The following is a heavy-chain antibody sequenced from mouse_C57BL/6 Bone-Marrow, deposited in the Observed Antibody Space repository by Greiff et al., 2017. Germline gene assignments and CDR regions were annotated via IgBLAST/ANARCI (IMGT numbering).Heavy chain of an antibody. V-gene: IGHV5-6*01. Sequence: EVKLMESGGDLVKPGGSLKLSCAASGFTFSSYGMSWVRQTPDKRLEWVATISSGGSYTYYPDSVKGRFTIARDNAKNTLYLQMSSLKSEDTAMYYCARLKGYFDYWGQGTTLTGSS. CDR2: ISSGGSYT. D-gene: IGHD1-3*01. J-gene: IGHJ2*01. CDR1: GFTFSSYG. CDR3: ARLKGYFDY.